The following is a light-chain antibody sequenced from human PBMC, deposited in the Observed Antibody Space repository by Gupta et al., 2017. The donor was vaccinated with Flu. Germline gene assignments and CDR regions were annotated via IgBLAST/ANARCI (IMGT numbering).Light chain of an antibody. CDR1: SYNIGTGYD. V-gene: IGLV1-40*01. CDR2: GNN. CDR3: QSYDSSLSGYVV. Sequence: QSVLTQPPSVSGAPGQRVTISCTGSSYNIGTGYDVHWYQLLPGTAPKVLIYGNNNRPSGVPDRFSGSKSGTSASLAITGLQAEDEADYYCQSYDSSLSGYVVFGGGTKLTVL. J-gene: IGLJ2*01.